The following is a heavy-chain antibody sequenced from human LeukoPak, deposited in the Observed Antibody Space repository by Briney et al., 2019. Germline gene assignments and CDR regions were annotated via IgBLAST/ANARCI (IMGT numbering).Heavy chain of an antibody. CDR3: ARSGYYDILTEDAFDI. CDR2: INTNTGNP. V-gene: IGHV7-4-1*02. CDR1: GYTFTSYA. Sequence: GASVKVSCKASGYTFTSYAMNWVRQAPGQGLEWMGWINTNTGNPTYAQGFTGRFVFSLDTSVSTAYLRISSLKAEDTAVYYCARSGYYDILTEDAFDIWGQGTMVTVSS. J-gene: IGHJ3*02. D-gene: IGHD3-9*01.